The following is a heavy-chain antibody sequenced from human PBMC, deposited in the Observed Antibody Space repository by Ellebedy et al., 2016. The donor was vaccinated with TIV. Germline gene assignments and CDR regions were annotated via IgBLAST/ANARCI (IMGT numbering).Heavy chain of an antibody. CDR2: IHHSGNS. Sequence: MPSETLSLTCSVSGGSINNYYWTWIRQPPGQGLEWIGDIHHSGNSHIHPSLKSRVTISVDTSKNQFSLKLSSVTAADTAVYYCARGARSVYYYGSGSYLIYFDYWGQGTLVTVSS. CDR3: ARGARSVYYYGSGSYLIYFDY. J-gene: IGHJ4*02. CDR1: GGSINNYY. V-gene: IGHV4-59*12. D-gene: IGHD3-10*01.